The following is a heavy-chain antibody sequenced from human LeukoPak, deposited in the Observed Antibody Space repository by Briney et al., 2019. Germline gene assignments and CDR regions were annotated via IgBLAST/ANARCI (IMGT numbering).Heavy chain of an antibody. CDR3: ASLRSTEFDY. D-gene: IGHD1-14*01. J-gene: IGHJ4*02. Sequence: SETLSLTCTVSGGSISSSSYYWGWIRQPPGKGLEWIGSIFYSGSTYYNSSLKSRVTISVDTSKNQFSLELSSVTAADTALYYCASLRSTEFDYWGQGTLVTVSS. CDR2: IFYSGST. V-gene: IGHV4-39*01. CDR1: GGSISSSSYY.